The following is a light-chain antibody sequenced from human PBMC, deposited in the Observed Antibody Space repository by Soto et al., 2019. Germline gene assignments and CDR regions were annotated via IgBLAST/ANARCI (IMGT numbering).Light chain of an antibody. CDR1: QSVSSN. CDR2: GAS. Sequence: EIVMTQSPATLSVSPGERATLSCRASQSVSSNLAWYQQKPGQAPRHLIYGASTRATGIPARFSGSGSGTEFPLTISSLQSEDFAVYYCQQYNNWPPYTFGQGTKLEIK. V-gene: IGKV3-15*01. CDR3: QQYNNWPPYT. J-gene: IGKJ2*01.